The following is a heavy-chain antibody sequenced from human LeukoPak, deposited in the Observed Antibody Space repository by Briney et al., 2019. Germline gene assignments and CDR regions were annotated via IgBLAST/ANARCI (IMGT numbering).Heavy chain of an antibody. J-gene: IGHJ4*02. Sequence: PGGSLRLSCAASGFTFSTYAMSWVRQAPGKGPEWVSAIDDSGGSTYYADSVKGRFTISRDNSKNTLYLQMNSLRADDTAVYYCAKSYYYDTSGDFFDYWGQGTLVTVSS. CDR3: AKSYYYDTSGDFFDY. CDR1: GFTFSTYA. D-gene: IGHD3-22*01. CDR2: IDDSGGST. V-gene: IGHV3-23*01.